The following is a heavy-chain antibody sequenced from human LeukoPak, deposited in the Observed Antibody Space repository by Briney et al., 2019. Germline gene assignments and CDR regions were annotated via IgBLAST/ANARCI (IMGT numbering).Heavy chain of an antibody. CDR1: GYTFTTYG. CDR2: GSAYSGDT. Sequence: GASVKVSCKASGYTFTTYGITWVRQAPGQGLEWMGWGSAYSGDTDYAQSLQGRVTMTTDTSTSTAYMELTTLRSDDTAVYYCARVWYDSGNHLYFYYGLDVWGQGTTVTVSS. CDR3: ARVWYDSGNHLYFYYGLDV. J-gene: IGHJ6*02. D-gene: IGHD3-22*01. V-gene: IGHV1-18*01.